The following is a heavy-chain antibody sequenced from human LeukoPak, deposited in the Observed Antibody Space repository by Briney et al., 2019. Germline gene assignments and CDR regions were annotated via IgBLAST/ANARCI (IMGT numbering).Heavy chain of an antibody. CDR3: ARDYERGLTPLDY. V-gene: IGHV3-21*01. CDR2: ISSSNNNV. J-gene: IGHJ4*02. D-gene: IGHD5-12*01. CDR1: GFTFSPYS. Sequence: GGSLRLSCAASGFTFSPYSMTWVRQAPGKGLEWVSSISSSNNNVYYTDSVKGRFTISRDNAKNSLYLHMNTLRAEDTAVYYCARDYERGLTPLDYWGQGTLVTVSS.